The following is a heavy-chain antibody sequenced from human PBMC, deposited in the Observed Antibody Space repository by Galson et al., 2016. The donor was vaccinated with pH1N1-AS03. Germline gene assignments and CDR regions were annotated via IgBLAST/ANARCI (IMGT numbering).Heavy chain of an antibody. CDR2: ILNSGTT. CDR3: TRGIDAYKAGNY. Sequence: TLSLTCTVSGASVSRDYWSWVRQPPGKRLEWIGYILNSGTTMYNPSLNSRVTMSLDTSENQFSLILSSVSAADTAFYYCTRGIDAYKAGNYWGQGTLVTVSS. J-gene: IGHJ4*02. CDR1: GASVSRDY. D-gene: IGHD5-24*01. V-gene: IGHV4-59*02.